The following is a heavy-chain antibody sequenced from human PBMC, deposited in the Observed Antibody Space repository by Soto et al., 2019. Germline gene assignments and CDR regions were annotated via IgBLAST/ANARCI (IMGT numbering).Heavy chain of an antibody. J-gene: IGHJ5*02. CDR3: ARFSPPRKPYDSNPSCFDP. CDR1: GGSLNSYY. Sequence: SETLSLTCTVSGGSLNSYYWTWIRQSPGKGLEWIGYVSSTGSTNYNPSLKSRLTMSLDTSTNEVSLSLTSVTAADAAVYFCARFSPPRKPYDSNPSCFDPWGKGIMVTGS. D-gene: IGHD3-22*01. CDR2: VSSTGST. V-gene: IGHV4-59*01.